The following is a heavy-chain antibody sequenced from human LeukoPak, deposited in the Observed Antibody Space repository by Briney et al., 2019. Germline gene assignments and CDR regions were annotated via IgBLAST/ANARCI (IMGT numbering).Heavy chain of an antibody. CDR2: ITQGGSEK. CDR3: ARDPFEH. CDR1: GFTLSNRW. Sequence: PGGSLRLSCEASGFTLSNRWMTRVRQAPGKGLEWVATITQGGSEKFYVDSVKGRFTISGDNAKNSLYLQMNSLRAEDTAVYYCARDPFEHWGQGTLVTVSS. V-gene: IGHV3-7*01. J-gene: IGHJ1*01.